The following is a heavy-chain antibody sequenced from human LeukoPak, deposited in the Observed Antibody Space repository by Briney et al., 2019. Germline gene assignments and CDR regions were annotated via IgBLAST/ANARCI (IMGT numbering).Heavy chain of an antibody. CDR1: GYSISSGYY. J-gene: IGHJ5*02. CDR3: ARDPSSYCSGGSCYSGWFDP. V-gene: IGHV4-38-2*02. Sequence: SETLSLTCTVSGYSISSGYYWGWTRQPPGKGLEWIGSIYHSGSTYYNPSLKSRVTISVDTSKNQFSLKLSSVTAADTAVYYCARDPSSYCSGGSCYSGWFDPWGQGTLVTVSS. CDR2: IYHSGST. D-gene: IGHD2-15*01.